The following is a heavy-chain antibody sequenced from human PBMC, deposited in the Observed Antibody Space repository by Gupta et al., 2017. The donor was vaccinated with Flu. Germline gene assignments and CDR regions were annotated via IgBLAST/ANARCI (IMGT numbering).Heavy chain of an antibody. J-gene: IGHJ6*02. CDR3: ARVDIVAEYYYYYGMDV. CDR2: IYHSGST. D-gene: IGHD5-12*01. Sequence: QVQLQESGPGLVKPSETLSLTCAVSGYSISSGYYWGWIRQPPGKGLEWIGSIYHSGSTYYNPSLKSRVTISVDTSKNQFSLKLSSVTAADTAVYYCARVDIVAEYYYYYGMDVWGQGTTVTVSS. CDR1: GYSISSGYY. V-gene: IGHV4-38-2*01.